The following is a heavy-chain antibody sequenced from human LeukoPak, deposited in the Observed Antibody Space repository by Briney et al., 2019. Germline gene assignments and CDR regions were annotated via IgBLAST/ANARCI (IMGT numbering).Heavy chain of an antibody. V-gene: IGHV1-46*01. Sequence: ASVKVSCKASGYTFTNYYIHWVRQAPGQGLGCMGIINPSGGSTSYVQKFQGRVTMTTDTSTSTAYMELRSLRSDDTAVYYCAREGKYCSSTSCSYEYDYWGQGTLVTVSS. CDR2: INPSGGST. CDR1: GYTFTNYY. J-gene: IGHJ4*02. CDR3: AREGKYCSSTSCSYEYDY. D-gene: IGHD2-2*01.